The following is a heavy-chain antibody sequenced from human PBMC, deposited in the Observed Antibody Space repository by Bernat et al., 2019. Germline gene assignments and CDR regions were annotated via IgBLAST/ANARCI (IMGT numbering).Heavy chain of an antibody. CDR3: AKCPIRPTEFDY. Sequence: EVQLLESGGGLVQPVGSLRLSFAASGFTFSSYAMSWVRPAPGKGLEWVSAISGSGGRKYYEETVKGRFTISRDNSKNTLYLQMNSLRAEDKAVYYCAKCPIRPTEFDYWGQGTLVTVAS. CDR1: GFTFSSYA. CDR2: ISGSGGRK. J-gene: IGHJ4*02. V-gene: IGHV3-23*01.